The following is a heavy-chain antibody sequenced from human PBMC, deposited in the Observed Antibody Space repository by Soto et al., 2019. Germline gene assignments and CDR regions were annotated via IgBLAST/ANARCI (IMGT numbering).Heavy chain of an antibody. CDR3: ARNVPVFSRNALNWFDS. J-gene: IGHJ5*01. D-gene: IGHD2-8*01. CDR2: IGPNNVNK. Sequence: QVQLVQSGAEVKKPGASVKVSCKASGYTFTSYGMSWVRQAPGQGLEWVGWIGPNNVNKNYAQKIQGRVTMTTDRSTGTIYIEVRSPRTHDTAVYYCARNVPVFSRNALNWFDSWGQGTLVTVSS. CDR1: GYTFTSYG. V-gene: IGHV1-18*01.